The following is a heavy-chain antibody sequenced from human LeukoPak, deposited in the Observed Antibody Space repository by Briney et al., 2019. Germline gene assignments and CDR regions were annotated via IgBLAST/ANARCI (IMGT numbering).Heavy chain of an antibody. CDR2: LYSGGKT. CDR1: GFTFSDHY. CDR3: AREMGAATTYFDY. Sequence: GGSLRLSCAASGFTFSDHYMDWVRQAPGKGLEWVSVLYSGGKTYYANSAKGRFTISRDSSTNTLHLQMESLRAEDTAVYYCAREMGAATTYFDYWGQGTPVIVSS. V-gene: IGHV3-53*01. J-gene: IGHJ4*02. D-gene: IGHD1-1*01.